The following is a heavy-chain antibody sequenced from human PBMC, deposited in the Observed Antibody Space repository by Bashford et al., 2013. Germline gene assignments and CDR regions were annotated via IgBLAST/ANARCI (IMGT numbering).Heavy chain of an antibody. CDR3: ARSRGGHGDPIKPFDY. CDR2: IYSSGGT. V-gene: IGHV4-39*07. D-gene: IGHD4-17*01. CDR1: GGSISSGTYY. J-gene: IGHJ4*02. Sequence: SETLSLTCTVSGGSISSGTYYWGWIRQPPGKGLEWIGSIYSSGGTYYNPSLKSRVTISADTSKNQFSLKLSSVTAADTAVYYCARSRGGHGDPIKPFDYWGQGTLVTVSS.